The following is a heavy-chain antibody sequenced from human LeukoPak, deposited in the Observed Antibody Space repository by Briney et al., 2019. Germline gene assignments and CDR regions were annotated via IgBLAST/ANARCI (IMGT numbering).Heavy chain of an antibody. Sequence: GSLRLSCAASGFTFSSYAMSWVRQAPGKGLEWVSAISGSGGSTYYADSVKGRFTISRDNSKNTLYLQMNSLRAEDTAVYYCAKNYDILTGYYPDYWGQGTLVTVSS. CDR1: GFTFSSYA. D-gene: IGHD3-9*01. V-gene: IGHV3-23*01. J-gene: IGHJ4*02. CDR3: AKNYDILTGYYPDY. CDR2: ISGSGGST.